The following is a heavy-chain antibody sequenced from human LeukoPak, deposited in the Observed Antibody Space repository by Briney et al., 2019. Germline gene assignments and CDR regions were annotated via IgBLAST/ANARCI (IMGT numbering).Heavy chain of an antibody. D-gene: IGHD5-24*01. V-gene: IGHV3-30*01. Sequence: GGSLRLSCAASGFTFSSYAMHWVRQAPGKGLEWVAVISYDGSTKNYADSVKGRFTISRDNSKNTLYLQMNSLRAEDTAVYYCASGDVRGRWLQLAFDIWGQGTMVTVSS. J-gene: IGHJ3*02. CDR3: ASGDVRGRWLQLAFDI. CDR2: ISYDGSTK. CDR1: GFTFSSYA.